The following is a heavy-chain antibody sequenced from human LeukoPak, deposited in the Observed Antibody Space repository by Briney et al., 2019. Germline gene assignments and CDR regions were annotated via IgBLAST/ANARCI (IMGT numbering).Heavy chain of an antibody. Sequence: ETLSLTCTVSGDSISSYLWSWIRQPPGKGLEWIGYFYHSGSPNYNPSLKSRVTISVDTSKNQFSLKLSSVTAADTAVYYCARHGNRSSWYKARYYYYMDVWGKGTTVTVSS. CDR3: ARHGNRSSWYKARYYYYMDV. CDR1: GDSISSYL. CDR2: FYHSGSP. J-gene: IGHJ6*03. D-gene: IGHD6-13*01. V-gene: IGHV4-59*08.